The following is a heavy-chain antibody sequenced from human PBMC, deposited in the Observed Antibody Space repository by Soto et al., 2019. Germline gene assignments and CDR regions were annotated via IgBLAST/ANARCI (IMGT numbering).Heavy chain of an antibody. CDR2: IYPGDSDT. Sequence: GESLKISCKGSGYSFTSYWIGWVRQMPGKGLEWMGIIYPGDSDTRYSPSFQGQVTISADKSISTAYLQWSSLKASDTAMYYCATRGGVCSSTSCYAFDIWGQGTMVTVSS. J-gene: IGHJ3*02. V-gene: IGHV5-51*01. CDR3: ATRGGVCSSTSCYAFDI. D-gene: IGHD2-2*01. CDR1: GYSFTSYW.